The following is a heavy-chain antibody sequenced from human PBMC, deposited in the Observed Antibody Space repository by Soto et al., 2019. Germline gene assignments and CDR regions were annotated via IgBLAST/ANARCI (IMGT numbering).Heavy chain of an antibody. CDR2: LYYRSKWSN. J-gene: IGHJ4*02. V-gene: IGHV6-1*01. Sequence: SQTLSLTCAISGDSVSTSSSAWSWIRQPPSGGLEWLGRLYYRSKWSNDYAVSVMGRITISPDTSKNQFSLQLNSVTPEDTAVYFCVRYTGWYIFDLWGQGTLVTVSS. D-gene: IGHD6-19*01. CDR1: GDSVSTSSSA. CDR3: VRYTGWYIFDL.